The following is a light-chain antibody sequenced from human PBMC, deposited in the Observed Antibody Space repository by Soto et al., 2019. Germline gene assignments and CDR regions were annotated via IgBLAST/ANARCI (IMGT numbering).Light chain of an antibody. CDR3: QQYGSPSRT. Sequence: EIVLTQFPGTLSLSPGERATLSCRASQSVGSNSLAWYQQRPGQAPRLLIYGASSRATGIPVRFSGSGSGTDFTLTISRLEPEDSAVYYCQQYGSPSRTFGQGTKVEIK. CDR2: GAS. CDR1: QSVGSNS. J-gene: IGKJ1*01. V-gene: IGKV3-20*01.